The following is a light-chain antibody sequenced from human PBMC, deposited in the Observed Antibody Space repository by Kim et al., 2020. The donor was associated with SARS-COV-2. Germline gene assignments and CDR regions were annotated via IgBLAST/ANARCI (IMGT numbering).Light chain of an antibody. CDR3: QVWDSRSETQV. Sequence: SYELTQPPPMSVAPGKTATITCEGDNIRTRSVHWYQHQPGQAPVVVIYYDSDRPSGIPERFSASNSGNTATLTISRVEAGDEADYYCQVWDSRSETQVFGGGTKLTVL. CDR1: NIRTRS. V-gene: IGLV3-21*01. J-gene: IGLJ3*02. CDR2: YDS.